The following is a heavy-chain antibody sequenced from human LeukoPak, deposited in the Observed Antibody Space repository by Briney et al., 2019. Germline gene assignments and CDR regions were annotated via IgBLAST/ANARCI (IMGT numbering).Heavy chain of an antibody. J-gene: IGHJ4*02. CDR1: GYTFTDYY. D-gene: IGHD4-23*01. CDR3: ARPFIETPSLGALDY. Sequence: ASVKVSCKASGYTFTDYYMHWVRQAPGQGLEWMGWINPDSGGTNYAQNLQGRVTMTRDTSISTAYMELSRLRSDDTAVYYCARPFIETPSLGALDYWGQGTLVTVSS. CDR2: INPDSGGT. V-gene: IGHV1-2*02.